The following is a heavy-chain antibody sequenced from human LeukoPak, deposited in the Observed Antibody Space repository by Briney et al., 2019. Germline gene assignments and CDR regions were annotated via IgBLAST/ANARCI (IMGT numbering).Heavy chain of an antibody. CDR1: GFTFSSYA. Sequence: GGSLRLSCAASGFTFSSYAMHWVRRAPSKGLEWVAVITYDGSNKFYADSVKGRFTLSRDNSKNTLYLQMNSLRIEDTAVYYCGRGSVGFGELNYWGQGTLVTVSS. CDR3: GRGSVGFGELNY. V-gene: IGHV3-30-3*01. J-gene: IGHJ4*02. D-gene: IGHD3-10*01. CDR2: ITYDGSNK.